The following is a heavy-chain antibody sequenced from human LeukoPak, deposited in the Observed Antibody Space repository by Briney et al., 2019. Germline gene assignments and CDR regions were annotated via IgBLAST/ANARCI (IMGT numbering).Heavy chain of an antibody. CDR1: GFTFSSHA. CDR2: VSGGGGST. CDR3: PIFGVVTEREDYYYYGMDV. V-gene: IGHV3-23*01. D-gene: IGHD3-3*01. Sequence: GGSLRLSCAASGFTFSSHAMSWVRQAPGKGLEWVSVVSGGGGSTYYADSVKGRFTISRDNSKNTLYLQMNSLRDEDTAVYYCPIFGVVTEREDYYYYGMDVWGQGTTDTVSS. J-gene: IGHJ6*02.